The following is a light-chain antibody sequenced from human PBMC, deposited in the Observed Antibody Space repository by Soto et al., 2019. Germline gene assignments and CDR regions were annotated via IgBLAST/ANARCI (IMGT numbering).Light chain of an antibody. Sequence: QSALTQPPSASGSPGQSVTISCTGTSSDVGGYNSVSWYQHHPGKAPKLMIYEVSKRPSGVPDRFSGSKSGNTASLTVSGLQAEDEADYYCSSYAGISSFVIFGGGTKLTVL. CDR1: SSDVGGYNS. CDR2: EVS. J-gene: IGLJ2*01. CDR3: SSYAGISSFVI. V-gene: IGLV2-8*01.